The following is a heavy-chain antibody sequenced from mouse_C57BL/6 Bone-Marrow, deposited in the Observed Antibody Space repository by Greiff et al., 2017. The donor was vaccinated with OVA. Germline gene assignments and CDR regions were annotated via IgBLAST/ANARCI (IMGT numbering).Heavy chain of an antibody. CDR2: INPNNGGT. J-gene: IGHJ1*03. Sequence: DVHLVESGPELVKPGASVKMSCKASGYTFTDYNMHWVKQSHGKSLEWIGYINPNNGGTSYNQKFKGKATLTVNKSSSTDFMEIRSLTSEDSAVYYCARPVVARGYFDVWGTGTTVTVSS. V-gene: IGHV1-22*01. CDR3: ARPVVARGYFDV. CDR1: GYTFTDYN. D-gene: IGHD1-1*01.